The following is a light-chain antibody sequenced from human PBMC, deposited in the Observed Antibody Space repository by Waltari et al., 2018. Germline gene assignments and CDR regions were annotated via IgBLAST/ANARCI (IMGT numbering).Light chain of an antibody. Sequence: QSALTQPASVSGSPGQSITIPCTGTSSDVVGYNYVSWYQQHPGKAPKLMIYDVSNRPSGVSNRFSGSKSGNTASLTISGLQAEDEADYYCSSYTSSSNWVFGGGTKLTVL. V-gene: IGLV2-14*03. J-gene: IGLJ3*02. CDR2: DVS. CDR3: SSYTSSSNWV. CDR1: SSDVVGYNY.